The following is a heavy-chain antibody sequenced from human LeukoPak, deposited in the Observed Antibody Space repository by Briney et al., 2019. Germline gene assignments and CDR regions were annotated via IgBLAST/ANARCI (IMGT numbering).Heavy chain of an antibody. CDR2: FFYGGST. D-gene: IGHD6-13*01. CDR1: GGSISGYY. Sequence: SETLSLTCTVSGGSISGYYWSWIRQPPGKGLEWLGGFFYGGSTNYNPSLKSRVTISVDTSKNQFSLKLTSVTAADTAVYYCARASIAAAAESLNWFDPWGQGTLVTVSS. J-gene: IGHJ5*02. CDR3: ARASIAAAAESLNWFDP. V-gene: IGHV4-59*01.